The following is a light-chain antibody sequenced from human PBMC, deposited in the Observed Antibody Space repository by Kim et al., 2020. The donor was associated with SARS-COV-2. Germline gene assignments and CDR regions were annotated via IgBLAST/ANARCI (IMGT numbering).Light chain of an antibody. Sequence: SYELTRPPSVSVSPGQTASITCSGDKLGDKYACWYQQKPGQSPALVIYQDSKRPSGIPERFSGSNSGNTATLTISGTQAMDEADYYCQAWDSSTVVFGGG. V-gene: IGLV3-1*01. CDR2: QDS. CDR1: KLGDKY. CDR3: QAWDSSTVV. J-gene: IGLJ2*01.